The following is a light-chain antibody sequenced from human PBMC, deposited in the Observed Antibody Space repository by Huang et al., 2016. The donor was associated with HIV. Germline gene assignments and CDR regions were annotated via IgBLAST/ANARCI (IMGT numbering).Light chain of an antibody. CDR3: QQSYNPPLT. CDR1: QNIGSY. V-gene: IGKV1-39*01. CDR2: SAS. J-gene: IGKJ4*01. Sequence: DIQMTQSPSSLSASVGDRITITCRASQNIGSYLHWYQQKPGKGPNLVIYSASTLKNGVPSRFSGSGSGTDFTLTINNLQPEDFATYYCQQSYNPPLTFGGGTKVDIK.